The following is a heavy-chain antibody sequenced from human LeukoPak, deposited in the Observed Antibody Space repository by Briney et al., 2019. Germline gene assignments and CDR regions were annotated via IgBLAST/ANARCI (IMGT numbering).Heavy chain of an antibody. D-gene: IGHD2-2*01. Sequence: PSETLSLTCTVSGGSISSGGYYWSWIRQHPGKGLEWIGYIYYSGSTNYNPSLKSRVTISVDTSKNQFSLKLSSVTAADTAVYYCARGPIVVVPAAINNWFDPWGQGTLVTVSS. J-gene: IGHJ5*02. V-gene: IGHV4-31*03. CDR2: IYYSGST. CDR1: GGSISSGGYY. CDR3: ARGPIVVVPAAINNWFDP.